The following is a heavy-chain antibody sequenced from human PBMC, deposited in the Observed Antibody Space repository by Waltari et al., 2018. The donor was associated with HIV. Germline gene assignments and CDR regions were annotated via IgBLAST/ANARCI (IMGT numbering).Heavy chain of an antibody. CDR2: IYESKDSGST. CDR1: GGSINNYY. CDR3: ARMFYYDANAFVGD. V-gene: IGHV4-59*01. J-gene: IGHJ4*02. D-gene: IGHD3-16*01. Sequence: QVQVQESGPGLVKPSETLSLTCSVSGGSINNYYWNWIRQPPGKGLEWIGYIYESKDSGSTKYNPSLHSRITISIDTSKHQFSLNLTSVTAADTAVYYCARMFYYDANAFVGDWVQGTLVTVSS.